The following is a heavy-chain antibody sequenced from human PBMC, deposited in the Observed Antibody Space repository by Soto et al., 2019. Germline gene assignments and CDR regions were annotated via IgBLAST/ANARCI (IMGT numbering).Heavy chain of an antibody. Sequence: QVELQVSGPRLVKSSGTLSLTCEVSSGSISTGNWWSWVRQPPGKGLEWIGEIYYTGATNYNPSLKSRVTMTIDKSKDQFSLILTSATAADTAVYYCARVFSSGSGWMYYFDFWGQGILVSVSS. J-gene: IGHJ4*02. V-gene: IGHV4-4*02. CDR1: SGSISTGNW. D-gene: IGHD6-25*01. CDR3: ARVFSSGSGWMYYFDF. CDR2: IYYTGAT.